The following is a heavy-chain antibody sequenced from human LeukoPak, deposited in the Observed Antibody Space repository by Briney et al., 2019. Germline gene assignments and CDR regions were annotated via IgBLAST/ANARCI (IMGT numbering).Heavy chain of an antibody. CDR1: GGSISSGSYY. CDR3: ARGNDDDTPDY. CDR2: IYASGST. V-gene: IGHV4-61*02. D-gene: IGHD1-1*01. J-gene: IGHJ4*02. Sequence: PSETLSLTCTVSGGSISSGSYYWSWIRQPAGKGLEWIGRIYASGSTNYNPSLKSRVTISVDTSKNQFSLRLSSVTAADTAVYYCARGNDDDTPDYWGQGTLVSVSS.